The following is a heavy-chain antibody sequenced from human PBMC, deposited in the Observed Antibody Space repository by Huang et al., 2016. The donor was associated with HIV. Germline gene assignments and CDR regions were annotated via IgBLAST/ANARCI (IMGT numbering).Heavy chain of an antibody. J-gene: IGHJ3*02. D-gene: IGHD3-22*01. Sequence: QIQLMQSGPELKQPGASVKVSCKASGYTFTSYGMTWVRQAPGQGPEWRGWISASSGDTEYAQKSQGRVTSTTDTSTNIAYMELRSLRSDDTAKYYCARDPKYHRIGYYRQRRGIDIWGQGTMVIVSS. CDR3: ARDPKYHRIGYYRQRRGIDI. V-gene: IGHV1-18*01. CDR2: ISASSGDT. CDR1: GYTFTSYG.